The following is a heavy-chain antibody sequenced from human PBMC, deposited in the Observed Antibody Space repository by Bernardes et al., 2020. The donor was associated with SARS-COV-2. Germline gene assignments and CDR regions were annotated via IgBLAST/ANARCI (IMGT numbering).Heavy chain of an antibody. Sequence: ATKKVFCKVSGYTLTALSMHWVRQAPGQGLEWMGGFDPEDGATIYAQKFQGRVTMTEDTSTDTAYMELSSLRSEDTAVYYCATAIAAAGNPDDYYYYYGMDVWGQGTTVTVSS. CDR3: ATAIAAAGNPDDYYYYYGMDV. CDR2: FDPEDGAT. J-gene: IGHJ6*02. CDR1: GYTLTALS. V-gene: IGHV1-24*01. D-gene: IGHD6-13*01.